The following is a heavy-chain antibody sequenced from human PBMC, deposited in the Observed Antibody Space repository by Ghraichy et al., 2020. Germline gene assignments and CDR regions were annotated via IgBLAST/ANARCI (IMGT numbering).Heavy chain of an antibody. Sequence: LSLTCAASGFTFSSYGMHWVRQAPGKGLEWVAVISFDGSNKSYADSVKGRFPISRDNSKNTLYLQMNSLRAEDTAVYYCAILAVAGRGGEGFDYWGQGTLVTVSS. CDR2: ISFDGSNK. CDR3: AILAVAGRGGEGFDY. D-gene: IGHD6-19*01. J-gene: IGHJ4*02. V-gene: IGHV3-30*03. CDR1: GFTFSSYG.